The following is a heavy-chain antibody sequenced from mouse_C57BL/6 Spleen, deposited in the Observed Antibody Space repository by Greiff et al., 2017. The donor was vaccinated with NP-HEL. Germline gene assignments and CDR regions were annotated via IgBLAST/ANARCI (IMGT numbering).Heavy chain of an antibody. CDR1: GFTFSSYA. CDR2: ISDGGSST. J-gene: IGHJ2*01. D-gene: IGHD4-1*01. V-gene: IGHV5-4*03. CDR3: ARGAGTWVYFDY. Sequence: EVMLVESGGGLVKPGFSLPLSFSSSGFTFSSYAMSWVRQTPEKRLEWVATISDGGSSTYYPDNVKGRFTISRDNAKNNLYLQMSHLKSEDTAMYYCARGAGTWVYFDYWGQGTTLTVSS.